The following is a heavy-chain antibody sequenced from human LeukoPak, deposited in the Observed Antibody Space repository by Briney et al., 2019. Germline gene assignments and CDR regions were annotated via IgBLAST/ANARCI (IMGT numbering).Heavy chain of an antibody. V-gene: IGHV1-8*02. D-gene: IGHD3-22*01. Sequence: GASVKVSCKASGYTFTNYGINWVRQAPGQGLEWMGWMNPNSGKTDYAQKFQGRITMTRNTSINTAYMELSSLRSEDTAVYYCARPMIVVNDAFDVWGQGTMVTVSS. CDR2: MNPNSGKT. J-gene: IGHJ3*01. CDR3: ARPMIVVNDAFDV. CDR1: GYTFTNYG.